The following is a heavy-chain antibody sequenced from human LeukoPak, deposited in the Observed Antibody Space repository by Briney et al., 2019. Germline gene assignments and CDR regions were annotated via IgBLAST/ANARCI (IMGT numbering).Heavy chain of an antibody. D-gene: IGHD3-22*01. V-gene: IGHV4-34*01. CDR1: GGSFSGYY. Sequence: AETLSLTCAVYGGSFSGYYWSWIRQPPGKGLEWIGAINDSGSSNYNPCLKSRVTISVDTSKHQFSPKLSSVTAADTAVYYCARCPMIVKRLCMDVWGKGTTVTVSS. CDR3: ARCPMIVKRLCMDV. CDR2: INDSGSS. J-gene: IGHJ6*04.